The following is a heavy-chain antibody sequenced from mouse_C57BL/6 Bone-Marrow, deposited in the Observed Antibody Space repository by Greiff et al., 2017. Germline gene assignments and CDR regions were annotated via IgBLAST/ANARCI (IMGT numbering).Heavy chain of an antibody. CDR1: GYAFSSSW. CDR2: IYPGDGDT. J-gene: IGHJ1*03. V-gene: IGHV1-82*01. Sequence: VQLQQSGPELVKPGASVKISCKASGYAFSSSWMNWVKQRPGKGLEWIGRIYPGDGDTNYNGKFKGTATLTADKSSSTAYMQLSSLTSEDSAVYFCANYYGSTQSDVWGTGTTVTVSS. CDR3: ANYYGSTQSDV. D-gene: IGHD1-1*01.